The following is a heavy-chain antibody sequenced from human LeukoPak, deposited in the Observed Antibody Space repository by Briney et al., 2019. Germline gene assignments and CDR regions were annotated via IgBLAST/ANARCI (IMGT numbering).Heavy chain of an antibody. V-gene: IGHV3-21*01. J-gene: IGHJ6*03. D-gene: IGHD6-19*01. CDR2: ISSSSSYI. CDR3: AREYSSGWYVHYYYYMDV. CDR1: GFTFSSYS. Sequence: GGSLRLSCAASGFTFSSYSMNWVRQAPGKGLEWVSSISSSSSYIYYADSVKGRFTISRDNAKNSLYLQMNSLRAEDTAVYYCAREYSSGWYVHYYYYMDVWGKGTTVTVSS.